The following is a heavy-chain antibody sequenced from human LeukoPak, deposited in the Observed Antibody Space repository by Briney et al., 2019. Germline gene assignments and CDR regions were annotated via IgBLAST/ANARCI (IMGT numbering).Heavy chain of an antibody. J-gene: IGHJ4*02. CDR1: GFTFSSYA. Sequence: GGSLRLSCAASGFTFSSYAMHWVRQAPGKGLEWVAAISYDGSNKYYADSVKGRFTISRDNSKNTLYLQMNSLRAEDTAVYYCARVPFGYSGSYYDPYYFDYWGQGTLVTVSS. CDR2: ISYDGSNK. V-gene: IGHV3-30-3*01. D-gene: IGHD1-26*01. CDR3: ARVPFGYSGSYYDPYYFDY.